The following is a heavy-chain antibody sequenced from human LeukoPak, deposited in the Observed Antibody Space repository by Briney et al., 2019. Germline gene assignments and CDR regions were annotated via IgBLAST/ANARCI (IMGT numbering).Heavy chain of an antibody. J-gene: IGHJ4*02. CDR2: INPSGGST. D-gene: IGHD4-17*01. CDR1: GYTFTSYY. Sequence: ASVKVSCKASGYTFTSYYMHWVRQAPGQGLEWMGIINPSGGSTSYAQKFQGRVTMTRDTSISTAYMELRRLRSDDTAVYYCARVTDYGDYGPSDYFDYWGQGTLVTVSS. V-gene: IGHV1-46*01. CDR3: ARVTDYGDYGPSDYFDY.